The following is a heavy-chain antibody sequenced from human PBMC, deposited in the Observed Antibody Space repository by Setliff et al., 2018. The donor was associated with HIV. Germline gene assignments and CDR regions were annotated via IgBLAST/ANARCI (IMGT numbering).Heavy chain of an antibody. V-gene: IGHV4-39*01. D-gene: IGHD4-4*01. CDR1: GGSISSSSYH. CDR3: ARLTTVTNYYYYYMDV. CDR2: IYYSGST. Sequence: SETLSLTCTVSGGSISSSSYHWGWTRQPPGKGLEWIGSIYYSGSTYYNPSLKSRVTISVDTSKNQFSLKLSSVTAADTAVYYCARLTTVTNYYYYYMDVWGKGTTVTVSS. J-gene: IGHJ6*03.